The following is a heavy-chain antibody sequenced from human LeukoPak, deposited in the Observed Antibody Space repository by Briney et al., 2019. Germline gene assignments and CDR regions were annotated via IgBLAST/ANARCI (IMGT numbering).Heavy chain of an antibody. Sequence: GGSLRLSCAASGFTFSSYGMHWVRQAPGKGLEWVAVISYDGSNKNYADSVKGRFTISRDNSKNTLYLQMNSLRAEDTAVYNCASGKMEGGFDYWGQGTLVTVSS. CDR1: GFTFSSYG. V-gene: IGHV3-30*03. CDR2: ISYDGSNK. J-gene: IGHJ4*02. D-gene: IGHD2-8*01. CDR3: ASGKMEGGFDY.